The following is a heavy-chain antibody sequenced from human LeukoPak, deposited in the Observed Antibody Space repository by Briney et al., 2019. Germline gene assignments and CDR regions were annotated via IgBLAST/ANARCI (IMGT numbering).Heavy chain of an antibody. V-gene: IGHV1-8*03. J-gene: IGHJ4*02. D-gene: IGHD3-10*01. CDR1: GYNFNSYD. Sequence: ASVKVSCKASGYNFNSYDINWVRQATGQGLEWMGWMNPNSGNTGYAQKFQGRVTITRNTSISTAYMELSSLRSDDTAVYYCASATRWESGGFDYWGQGTLVTVSS. CDR2: MNPNSGNT. CDR3: ASATRWESGGFDY.